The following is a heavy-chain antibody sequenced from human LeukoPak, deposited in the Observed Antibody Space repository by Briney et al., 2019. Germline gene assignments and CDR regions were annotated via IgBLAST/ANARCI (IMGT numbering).Heavy chain of an antibody. Sequence: GGSLRLSCAASGFTFSNNGMAWVRQAPGKGLEWVSSIHPNGVNTHYADSVKGRFTISRDNAKNSLYLQMNSLRAEDTAVYYCAELGITMIGGVWGKGTTVTISS. CDR1: GFTFSNNG. D-gene: IGHD3-10*02. J-gene: IGHJ6*04. V-gene: IGHV3-23*01. CDR2: IHPNGVNT. CDR3: AELGITMIGGV.